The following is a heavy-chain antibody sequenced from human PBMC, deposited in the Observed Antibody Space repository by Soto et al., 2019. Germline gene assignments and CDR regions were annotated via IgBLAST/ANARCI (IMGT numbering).Heavy chain of an antibody. CDR3: AKISFPPNYYYYYGMDV. CDR2: ISYDGSNK. CDR1: GFTFSSYG. V-gene: IGHV3-30*18. J-gene: IGHJ6*02. Sequence: GGSLRLSCAASGFTFSSYGMHWVRQAPGKRLKWVAVISYDGSNKYYADSVKGRFTISRDNSKNTLYLQMNSLRAEDTAVYYCAKISFPPNYYYYYGMDVWGQGTTVTVSS.